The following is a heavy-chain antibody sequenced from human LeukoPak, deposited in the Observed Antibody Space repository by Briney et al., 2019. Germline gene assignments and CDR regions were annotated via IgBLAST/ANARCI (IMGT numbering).Heavy chain of an antibody. CDR3: ARVTGGSYFYYYYMDV. V-gene: IGHV4-30-4*08. CDR2: IYYSGST. Sequence: SETLSLTCTVSGGSISSGDYYWSWIRQPPGKGLEWIGYIYYSGSTYYNPSLKSRVTISVDTSKNQFSLKLSSVTAADTAVYYCARVTGGSYFYYYYMDVWGKGTTVTVSS. J-gene: IGHJ6*03. CDR1: GGSISSGDYY. D-gene: IGHD1-26*01.